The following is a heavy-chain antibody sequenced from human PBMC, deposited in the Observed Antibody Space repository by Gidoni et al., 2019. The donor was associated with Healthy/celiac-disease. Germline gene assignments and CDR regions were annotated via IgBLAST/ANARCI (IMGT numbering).Heavy chain of an antibody. CDR2: INPSGGST. V-gene: IGHV1-46*01. D-gene: IGHD1-26*01. J-gene: IGHJ1*01. CDR1: GYTFTSYY. Sequence: QVQLVQSGAEVQKPGASVKVSCKASGYTFTSYYMHWVRQAPGQGLEWMGIINPSGGSTSYAQKFQGRVTMTRDTSTSTVYMELSSLRSEDTAVYYCASAKWEPEEEAYFQHWGQGTLVTVSS. CDR3: ASAKWEPEEEAYFQH.